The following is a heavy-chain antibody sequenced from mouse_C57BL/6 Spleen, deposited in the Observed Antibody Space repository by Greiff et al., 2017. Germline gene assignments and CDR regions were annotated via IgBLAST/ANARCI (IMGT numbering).Heavy chain of an antibody. J-gene: IGHJ2*01. Sequence: EVQLVESGGGLVQPGGSLKLSCAASGFTFSDYYMYWVRQTPEKRLEWVAYISNGGGSTYYPDTVKGRFTISRDNAKNTLYLQMSRLKSEDTAMYYCARHADGYSYFDYWGQGTTLTVSS. CDR2: ISNGGGST. V-gene: IGHV5-12*01. D-gene: IGHD2-3*01. CDR3: ARHADGYSYFDY. CDR1: GFTFSDYY.